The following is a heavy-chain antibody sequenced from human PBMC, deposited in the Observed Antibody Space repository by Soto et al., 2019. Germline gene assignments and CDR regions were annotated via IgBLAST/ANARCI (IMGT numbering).Heavy chain of an antibody. D-gene: IGHD2-21*02. CDR3: ARGGYGGNSGLGHLDY. CDR2: ITYGGST. V-gene: IGHV4-34*01. Sequence: QVQLQQWGAGLLKPSETLSLTCAVYGGSFSGYYWSWIRQSPGKGLEWIGEITYGGSTNYNPSLESRITLSVDTAKNQFSLKVPSVTAADTAVYYCARGGYGGNSGLGHLDYWGQGTLVTVSS. J-gene: IGHJ4*02. CDR1: GGSFSGYY.